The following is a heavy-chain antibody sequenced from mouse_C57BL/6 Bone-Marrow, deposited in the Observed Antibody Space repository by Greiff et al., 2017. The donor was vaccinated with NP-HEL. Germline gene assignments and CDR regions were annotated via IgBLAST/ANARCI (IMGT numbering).Heavy chain of an antibody. V-gene: IGHV1-19*01. Sequence: EVKLMESGPVLVKPGASVKMSCKASGYTFTDYYMNWVKQSHGKSLEWIGVINPYNGGTSYNQKFKGKATLTVDKSSSTAYMELNSLTSEDSAVYYCARGTWLLRFAYWGQGTLVTVSA. J-gene: IGHJ3*01. CDR3: ARGTWLLRFAY. D-gene: IGHD2-3*01. CDR1: GYTFTDYY. CDR2: INPYNGGT.